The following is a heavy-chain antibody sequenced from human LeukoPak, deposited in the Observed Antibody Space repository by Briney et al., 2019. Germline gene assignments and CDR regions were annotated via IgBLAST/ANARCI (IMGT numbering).Heavy chain of an antibody. CDR3: VKGMEAAEYDYVWGSYRYYYYYYMDV. Sequence: PGGSLRLSCAASGFTFSSYAMSWVRQAPGKGLEWVSAISGSGGSTYYADSVKGRFTISRGNSKNTLYLQMNSLRAEDTAVYYCVKGMEAAEYDYVWGSYRYYYYYYMDVWGKGTTVTVSS. J-gene: IGHJ6*03. CDR1: GFTFSSYA. V-gene: IGHV3-23*01. CDR2: ISGSGGST. D-gene: IGHD3-16*02.